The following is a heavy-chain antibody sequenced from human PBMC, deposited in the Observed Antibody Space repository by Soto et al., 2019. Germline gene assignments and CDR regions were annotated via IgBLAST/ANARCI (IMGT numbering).Heavy chain of an antibody. CDR1: GGSLSGSH. CDR2: ISHTGTT. Sequence: SETLSLTCAVSGGSLSGSHWSWIRQPPGKGPEWIGEISHTGTTSYNPSLKSRVTISVDTSKNQFSLKLSSVTAADTAVYYCAREGIEVPAATFDYWGQGTLVTVSS. D-gene: IGHD2-2*01. CDR3: AREGIEVPAATFDY. J-gene: IGHJ4*02. V-gene: IGHV4-34*01.